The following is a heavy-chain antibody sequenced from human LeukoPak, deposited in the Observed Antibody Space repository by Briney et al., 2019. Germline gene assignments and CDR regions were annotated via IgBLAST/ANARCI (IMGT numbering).Heavy chain of an antibody. V-gene: IGHV3-21*01. CDR2: ISSSSSSI. D-gene: IGHD2-2*01. CDR1: GFTFRSYT. Sequence: GGSLRLSCAASGFTFRSYTMNWVRQAPGKGLEWVSSISSSSSSIYYADSVKGRFTISRDNAKKSLYLQMNSLRAEDTAMYYCARGFCTSASCYGSYWGQGTLVTVSS. J-gene: IGHJ4*02. CDR3: ARGFCTSASCYGSY.